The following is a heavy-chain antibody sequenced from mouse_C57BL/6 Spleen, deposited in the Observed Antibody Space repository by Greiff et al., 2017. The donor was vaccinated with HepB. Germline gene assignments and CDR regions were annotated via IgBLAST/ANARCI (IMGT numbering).Heavy chain of an antibody. J-gene: IGHJ1*03. CDR2: ISSGGSYT. V-gene: IGHV5-6*02. CDR1: GFTFSSYG. D-gene: IGHD1-1*01. CDR3: ARHAYGSSYEDYWYFDV. Sequence: DVKLVESGGDLVKPGGSLKLSCAASGFTFSSYGMSWVRQTPDKRLEWVATISSGGSYTYYPDSVKGRFTISRDNAKNTLYLQMSSLKSEDTAMYYCARHAYGSSYEDYWYFDVWGTGTTVTVSS.